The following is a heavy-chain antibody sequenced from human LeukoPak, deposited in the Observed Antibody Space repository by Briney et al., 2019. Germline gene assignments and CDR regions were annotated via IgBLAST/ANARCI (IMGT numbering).Heavy chain of an antibody. CDR2: INQDGGEK. Sequence: GGSLRLSCADSGFTFSSHWMTWVRQTPGKGLEWVANINQDGGEKYYVDSVKGRLTISRDNAKNSMYLQMSSLRAEDTAVYYCTRDRSLGYWGQGTLVTVSS. CDR1: GFTFSSHW. J-gene: IGHJ4*02. CDR3: TRDRSLGY. D-gene: IGHD7-27*01. V-gene: IGHV3-7*01.